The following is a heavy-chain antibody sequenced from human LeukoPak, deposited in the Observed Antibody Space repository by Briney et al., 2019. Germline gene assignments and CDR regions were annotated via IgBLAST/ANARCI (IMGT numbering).Heavy chain of an antibody. J-gene: IGHJ4*02. CDR2: IYYSGST. CDR1: GGSISTYY. Sequence: SETLSLTCTVSGGSISTYYWSWIRQPPGKGLEWIGYIYYSGSTNYNPSLKSRVTISVDTSKNQFSLKVSSVTAADTAVYYCARENSNSWYLDYWGQGTLVTVSS. CDR3: ARENSNSWYLDY. V-gene: IGHV4-59*01. D-gene: IGHD6-13*01.